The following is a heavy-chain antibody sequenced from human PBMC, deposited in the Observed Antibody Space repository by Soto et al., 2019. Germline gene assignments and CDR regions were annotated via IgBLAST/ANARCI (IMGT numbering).Heavy chain of an antibody. V-gene: IGHV3-48*03. CDR1: GFTFSSYE. CDR3: ANRNWNYGGFDY. Sequence: PGGSLRLSCAASGFTFSSYEMNWVRQAPGKGLEWVSYISSSGSTIYYADSVKGRFTISRDNAKNSLYLQMNSLRAEDTAVYYCANRNWNYGGFDYWGQGTLVTVSS. CDR2: ISSSGSTI. D-gene: IGHD1-7*01. J-gene: IGHJ4*02.